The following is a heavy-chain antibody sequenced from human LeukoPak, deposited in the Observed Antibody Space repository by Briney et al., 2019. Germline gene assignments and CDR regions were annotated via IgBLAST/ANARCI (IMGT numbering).Heavy chain of an antibody. D-gene: IGHD3-3*01. J-gene: IGHJ6*03. CDR2: ISSVGTTI. CDR1: GFTFSSCG. V-gene: IGHV3-48*04. CDR3: ASIEGITIFGVVPMDV. Sequence: GGSLRLSCVASGFTFSSCGMYWVRQAPGKGLEWVSYISSVGTTIYYANSVKGRFTISRDNAKNSLYLQMNSLRAEDTAVYYCASIEGITIFGVVPMDVWGKGTTVTVSS.